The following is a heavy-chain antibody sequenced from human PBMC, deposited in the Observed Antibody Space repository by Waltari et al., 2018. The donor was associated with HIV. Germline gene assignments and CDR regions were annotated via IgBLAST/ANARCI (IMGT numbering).Heavy chain of an antibody. CDR3: ARESDGGNGGARNYYGMDV. CDR2: ISSSGSTI. V-gene: IGHV3-48*03. J-gene: IGHJ6*02. Sequence: EVQLVESGGGLVQPGGSLRLSCAASGFTFSSYEMNWVRQAPGKGLEWVSYISSSGSTIYYADSVKGRFTISRDNAKNSLYLQMNSLRAEDTAVYYCARESDGGNGGARNYYGMDVWGQGTTVTVSS. D-gene: IGHD7-27*01. CDR1: GFTFSSYE.